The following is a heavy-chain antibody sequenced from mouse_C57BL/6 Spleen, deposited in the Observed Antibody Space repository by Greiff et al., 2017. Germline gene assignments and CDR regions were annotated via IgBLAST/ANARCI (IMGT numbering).Heavy chain of an antibody. CDR2: IHPNSGST. CDR3: ALDSSGYGFAY. D-gene: IGHD3-2*02. Sequence: VQLQQPGAELVKPGASVKLSCKASGYTFTSYWMHWVKQRPGQGLEWIGKIHPNSGSTNYNEKVKSKATLTVDKSSSTAYMQLSSLTSEDSAVYYCALDSSGYGFAYWGQGTLVTVSA. V-gene: IGHV1-64*01. CDR1: GYTFTSYW. J-gene: IGHJ3*01.